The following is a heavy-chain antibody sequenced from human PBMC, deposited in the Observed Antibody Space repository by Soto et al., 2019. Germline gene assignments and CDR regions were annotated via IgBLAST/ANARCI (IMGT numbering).Heavy chain of an antibody. Sequence: QVQLQESGPGMVKPSETLSLTCTVSGGCISSYYWSWIRQPPGKGLEWIGYIYYSGSTNYNPSLKSRVTISVYTSKNQFSLKLSSVTAADTAVYYYARDGAAAGRGFYYGMDVWGQGTTVTVSS. CDR2: IYYSGST. J-gene: IGHJ6*02. D-gene: IGHD6-13*01. V-gene: IGHV4-59*01. CDR1: GGCISSYY. CDR3: ARDGAAAGRGFYYGMDV.